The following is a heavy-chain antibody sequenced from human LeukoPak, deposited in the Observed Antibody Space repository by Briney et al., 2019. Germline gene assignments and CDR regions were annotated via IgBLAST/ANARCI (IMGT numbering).Heavy chain of an antibody. CDR3: ARGVWSGYYTGNWFDP. Sequence: SVKVSCKASGGTFSSYTISWVRQAPGQGLEWMGRIIPILGTANYAQKFQGRVTITADKSTSTAYMELSSLRSEDTAAYYCARGVWSGYYTGNWFDPWGQGTLVAVSS. CDR1: GGTFSSYT. V-gene: IGHV1-69*08. J-gene: IGHJ5*02. D-gene: IGHD3-3*01. CDR2: IIPILGTA.